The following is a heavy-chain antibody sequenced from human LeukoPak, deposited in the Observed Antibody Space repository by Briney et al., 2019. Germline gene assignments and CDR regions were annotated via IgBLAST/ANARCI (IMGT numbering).Heavy chain of an antibody. Sequence: GGSLRLSCAASGFTFSSYSMNWVRQAPGKGLEWVSSISSSSSYIYYADSVKGRFTISRDNSKNTPYLQMNSLRAEDTAVYYCARGPTYYYDSGGYYYFDYWGQGTLVTVSS. V-gene: IGHV3-21*04. J-gene: IGHJ4*02. CDR3: ARGPTYYYDSGGYYYFDY. CDR1: GFTFSSYS. D-gene: IGHD3-22*01. CDR2: ISSSSSYI.